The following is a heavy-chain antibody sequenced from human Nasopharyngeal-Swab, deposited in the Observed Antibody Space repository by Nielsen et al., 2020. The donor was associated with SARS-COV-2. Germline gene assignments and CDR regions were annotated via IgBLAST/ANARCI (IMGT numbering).Heavy chain of an antibody. Sequence: SETLSLTCTVSGGSISSGGYYWSWIRQPPGKGLEWIGSIYYSGSTYYNPSLKSRVTISVDTSKNQFSLKLSSVTAADTAVYYCARLDSSGWVDYWGQGTLVTVSS. CDR3: ARLDSSGWVDY. J-gene: IGHJ4*02. CDR1: GGSISSGGYY. CDR2: IYYSGST. D-gene: IGHD6-19*01. V-gene: IGHV4-39*01.